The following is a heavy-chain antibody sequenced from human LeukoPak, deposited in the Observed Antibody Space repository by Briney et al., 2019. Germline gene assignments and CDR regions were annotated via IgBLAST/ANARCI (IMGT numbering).Heavy chain of an antibody. D-gene: IGHD3-3*01. CDR2: INPNSGGT. J-gene: IGHJ4*02. V-gene: IGHV1-2*02. CDR1: GYTFTGYY. CDR3: ATYYDFWSGYYPFDY. Sequence: ASVKVSCKASGYTFTGYYMHWVRQAPGQGLEWMGWINPNSGGTNYAQKFQGRVTMTRDTSISTAYMELSRLRSDDTAVCYCATYYDFWSGYYPFDYWGQGTLVTVSS.